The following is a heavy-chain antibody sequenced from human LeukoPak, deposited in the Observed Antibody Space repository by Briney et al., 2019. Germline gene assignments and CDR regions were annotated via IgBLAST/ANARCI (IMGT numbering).Heavy chain of an antibody. Sequence: GGSLRLSCTASGFTFGDYAMTWVRQAPGKGLEWVSYISSSSSTIYYADSVKGRFTISGDNARNSLYLQMNSLRAEDTAVYYCATESYSGSYLYAFDIWGQGTMVTVSS. CDR1: GFTFGDYA. V-gene: IGHV3-48*01. CDR3: ATESYSGSYLYAFDI. D-gene: IGHD1-26*01. CDR2: ISSSSSTI. J-gene: IGHJ3*02.